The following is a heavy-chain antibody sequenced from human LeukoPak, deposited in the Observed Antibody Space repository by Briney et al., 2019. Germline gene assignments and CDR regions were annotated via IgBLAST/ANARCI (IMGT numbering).Heavy chain of an antibody. CDR1: GFTFSTYA. CDR2: ISGTGGST. V-gene: IGHV3-23*01. CDR3: ARYRYNWNLIPYYFDY. D-gene: IGHD1-7*01. Sequence: PGGSLRLSCAASGFTFSTYAMTWVRQAPGKGLEWVSLISGTGGSTYYADSVKGRFTISRDNAKNSLYLQMNSLRAEDTAVYYCARYRYNWNLIPYYFDYWGQGTLVTVSS. J-gene: IGHJ4*02.